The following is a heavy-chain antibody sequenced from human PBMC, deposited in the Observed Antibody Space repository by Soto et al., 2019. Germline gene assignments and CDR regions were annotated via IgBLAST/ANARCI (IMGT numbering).Heavy chain of an antibody. V-gene: IGHV4-39*01. Sequence: SETLSLTCTVSGGSISSSSYYWGWIRQPPGKGLEWIGSIYYSGSTYYNPSLKSRVTISVDTSKNQFSLKLSSVTAADTAVYYCARQWGGIAAATGFDPWGQGTLVTVSS. CDR3: ARQWGGIAAATGFDP. D-gene: IGHD6-13*01. J-gene: IGHJ5*02. CDR2: IYYSGST. CDR1: GGSISSSSYY.